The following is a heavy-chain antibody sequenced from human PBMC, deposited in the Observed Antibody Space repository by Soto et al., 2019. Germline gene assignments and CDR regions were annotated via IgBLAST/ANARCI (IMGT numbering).Heavy chain of an antibody. J-gene: IGHJ6*03. Sequence: GGSLRLSCAASGFNFADHAMHWVRQAPGKGLEWVSGISWNSGSIEYADSVKGRFTISRDNAKNSLFLQMNSLRAEDTALYYCAKVMGGGPAATTIDYYYYMDVWGKGTTVTVSS. CDR2: ISWNSGSI. CDR1: GFNFADHA. CDR3: AKVMGGGPAATTIDYYYYMDV. V-gene: IGHV3-9*01. D-gene: IGHD4-4*01.